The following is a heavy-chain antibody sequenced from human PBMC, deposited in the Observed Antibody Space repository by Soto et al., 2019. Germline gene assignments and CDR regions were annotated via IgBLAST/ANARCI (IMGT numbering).Heavy chain of an antibody. CDR1: GGTFSSYA. CDR3: ARGGAAMAENYYYYGMDV. Sequence: SVKVSCKASGGTFSSYAISWVRQAPGQGLEWMGGIIPIFGTANYAQKFQGRVTITADESTSTAYMELSSLRSEDTAVFYCARGGAAMAENYYYYGMDVWGQGTTVTVS. V-gene: IGHV1-69*13. J-gene: IGHJ6*02. D-gene: IGHD5-18*01. CDR2: IIPIFGTA.